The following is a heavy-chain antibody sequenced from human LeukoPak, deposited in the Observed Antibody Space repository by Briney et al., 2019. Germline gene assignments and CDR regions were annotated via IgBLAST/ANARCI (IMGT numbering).Heavy chain of an antibody. J-gene: IGHJ3*02. V-gene: IGHV3-11*06. CDR3: LPLLSRPYVEDGFDI. CDR2: TSSSSSYT. Sequence: PGRSLRLPCTASGFTFSDYYISCIRQAAGKGLEWVSYTSSSSSYTKYADSVKGRFTISRDNARNSLYLQMNSLTAEDTAVYYCLPLLSRPYVEDGFDIWGQGTMVTVSS. D-gene: IGHD2/OR15-2a*01. CDR1: GFTFSDYY.